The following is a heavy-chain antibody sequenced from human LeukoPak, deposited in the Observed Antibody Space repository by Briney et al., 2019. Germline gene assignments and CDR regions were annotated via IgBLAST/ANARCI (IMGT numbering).Heavy chain of an antibody. CDR1: GVYFSTYP. Sequence: GGSLRLSCAPPGVYFSTYPIHSVRQAPGKGPGWGALLLDDGSDQYYADSVKCRVTISRDISKNTLYLQMNGMRPEDTAVYYCARDWCSTTVCFVVSAYMDVWGKGTTVTVSS. D-gene: IGHD2-8*01. J-gene: IGHJ6*03. CDR2: LLDDGSDQ. CDR3: ARDWCSTTVCFVVSAYMDV. V-gene: IGHV3-30*04.